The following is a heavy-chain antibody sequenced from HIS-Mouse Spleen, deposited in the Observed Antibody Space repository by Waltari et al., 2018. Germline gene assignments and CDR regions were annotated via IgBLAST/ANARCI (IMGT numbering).Heavy chain of an antibody. CDR3: AKASSGWLDY. CDR1: GFTFSSYG. V-gene: IGHV3-30*18. J-gene: IGHJ4*02. Sequence: QVHLVESGGGVVQPGRSLRLSCAASGFTFSSYGMHGVRQAPGKGLDWVAVISYDGSNKDYADSVKGRFTISRDNSKNTLYLQMNSLRAEDTAVYYCAKASSGWLDYWGQGTLVTVSS. D-gene: IGHD6-19*01. CDR2: ISYDGSNK.